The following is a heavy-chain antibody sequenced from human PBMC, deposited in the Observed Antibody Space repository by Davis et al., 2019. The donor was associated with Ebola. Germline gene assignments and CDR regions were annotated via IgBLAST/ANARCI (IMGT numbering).Heavy chain of an antibody. CDR1: GYTFPHYA. CDR2: ISAYNGNT. J-gene: IGHJ4*02. V-gene: IGHV1-18*01. CDR3: ARDLGILPPDY. D-gene: IGHD3-16*01. Sequence: ASVKVSCKASGYTFPHYAIHWVRQAPGQGLEWMGWISAYNGNTNYAQKLQGRVTMTTDTSTSTAYMELRSLRSDDTAVYYCARDLGILPPDYWGQGTLVTVSS.